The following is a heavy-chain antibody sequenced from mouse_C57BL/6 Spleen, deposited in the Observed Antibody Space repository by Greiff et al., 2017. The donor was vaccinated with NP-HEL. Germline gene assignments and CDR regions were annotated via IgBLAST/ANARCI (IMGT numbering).Heavy chain of an antibody. CDR2: IRSKSNNYAT. CDR1: GFSFNTYA. V-gene: IGHV10-1*01. Sequence: EVQLVESGGGLVQPKGSLKLSCAASGFSFNTYAMNWVRQAPGKGLEWVARIRSKSNNYATYYADSVKDRFTISRDDSESMLYLQMNNLKTEDTAMYYCVRHENYGNFRDYWGQGTSVTVSS. CDR3: VRHENYGNFRDY. J-gene: IGHJ4*01. D-gene: IGHD2-1*01.